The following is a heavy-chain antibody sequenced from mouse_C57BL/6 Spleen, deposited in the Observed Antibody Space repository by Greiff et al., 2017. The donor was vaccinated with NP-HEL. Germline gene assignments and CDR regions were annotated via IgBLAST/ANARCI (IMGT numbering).Heavy chain of an antibody. Sequence: VQLQQSGPELVKPGASVKISCKASGYTFTDYYMNWVKQSHGKSLEWIGDINPNNGGTSYNQKFKGKATLTVDKSSSTAHMELRSLTSEDSAVYYCARRGHYYGGYAMDYWGQGTSVTVSS. CDR2: INPNNGGT. CDR3: ARRGHYYGGYAMDY. CDR1: GYTFTDYY. V-gene: IGHV1-26*01. D-gene: IGHD1-1*01. J-gene: IGHJ4*01.